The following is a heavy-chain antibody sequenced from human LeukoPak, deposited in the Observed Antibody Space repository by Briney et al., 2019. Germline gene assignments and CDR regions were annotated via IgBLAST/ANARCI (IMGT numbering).Heavy chain of an antibody. CDR3: ARDKIVGATYFDY. CDR2: IKQDGSEK. Sequence: GGSLRLSCAASGFTFSSYWMSWVRQAPGKGLEWVANIKQDGSEKYYVDSVKGRFTVSRDNAKNSLYLQMNSLRAEDTAVYYCARDKIVGATYFDYWGQGTLVTVSS. CDR1: GFTFSSYW. V-gene: IGHV3-7*01. J-gene: IGHJ4*02. D-gene: IGHD1-26*01.